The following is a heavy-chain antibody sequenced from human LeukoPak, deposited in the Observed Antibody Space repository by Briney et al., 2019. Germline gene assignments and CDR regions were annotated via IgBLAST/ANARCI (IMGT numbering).Heavy chain of an antibody. V-gene: IGHV4-59*08. J-gene: IGHJ5*02. CDR1: SDSISSSY. D-gene: IGHD6-13*01. CDR2: IYYSGST. CDR3: ARQAYSSNLGWFDP. Sequence: ASETLSLTCTVSSDSISSSYWSWIRQPPGKGLEWIGYIYYSGSTNYNPSLKSRVTISVDTSKNQFSLKLSSVTAADTAVYYCARQAYSSNLGWFDPWGQGTLVTVSS.